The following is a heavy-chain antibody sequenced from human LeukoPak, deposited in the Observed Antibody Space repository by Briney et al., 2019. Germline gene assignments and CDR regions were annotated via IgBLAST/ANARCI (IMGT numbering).Heavy chain of an antibody. V-gene: IGHV1-46*01. J-gene: IGHJ4*02. Sequence: ASVKVSCKASGYTFTSYYMHWVRQAPGQGLEWMGIINPSGGSRSYAQKFQGRVTMTRDTSTSTAYMELRSLRSDDTAVYYCARGQRYSSSWIPYYFDYWGQGTLVTVSS. CDR3: ARGQRYSSSWIPYYFDY. CDR1: GYTFTSYY. CDR2: INPSGGSR. D-gene: IGHD6-13*01.